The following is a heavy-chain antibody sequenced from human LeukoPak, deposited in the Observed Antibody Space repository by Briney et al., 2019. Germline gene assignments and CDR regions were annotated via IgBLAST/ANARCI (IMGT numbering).Heavy chain of an antibody. D-gene: IGHD1-26*01. Sequence: SVKVSCKTSEDIFSSYTISWVRQAPGQGLQWMGRIIPIIRQTKYSQKFQGRVTITADKSTSTVYMDLSGLTSDDTALYFCARGLNSGMTDYWGQGTPVTVSS. CDR3: ARGLNSGMTDY. J-gene: IGHJ4*02. V-gene: IGHV1-69*08. CDR2: IIPIIRQT. CDR1: EDIFSSYT.